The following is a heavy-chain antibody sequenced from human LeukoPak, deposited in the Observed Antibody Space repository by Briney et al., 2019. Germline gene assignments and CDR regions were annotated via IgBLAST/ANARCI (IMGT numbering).Heavy chain of an antibody. CDR1: GGSFSGYY. V-gene: IGHV4-34*01. Sequence: SETLSLTCAVYGGSFSGYYWSWIRQPPGKGLEWIGEINHSGSTNYNPSLKSRVTISEDTSKNQFSLKLSSVTAADTAVYYCARSPGITQYYYYGMDVWGQGTTVTVSS. CDR3: ARSPGITQYYYYGMDV. CDR2: INHSGST. D-gene: IGHD1-20*01. J-gene: IGHJ6*02.